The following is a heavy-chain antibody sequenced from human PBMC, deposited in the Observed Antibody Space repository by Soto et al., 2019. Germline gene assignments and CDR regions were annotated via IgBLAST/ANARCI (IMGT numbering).Heavy chain of an antibody. Sequence: QVQLQASGPGLVQPSQTLSLTCTVSGGSISSGGYYWSWIRQHPGKGLEWIGNIYYSGSTYYNPSLKSRVTIAVDTSKNQFSLKLSSVTAADTAVYYCARARGRARAYYDFWSGYFMPDYWGQGTLVTVSS. D-gene: IGHD3-3*01. CDR3: ARARGRARAYYDFWSGYFMPDY. CDR2: IYYSGST. CDR1: GGSISSGGYY. V-gene: IGHV4-31*03. J-gene: IGHJ4*02.